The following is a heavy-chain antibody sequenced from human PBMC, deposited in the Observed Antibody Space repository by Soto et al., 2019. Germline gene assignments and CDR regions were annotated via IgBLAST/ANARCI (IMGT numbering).Heavy chain of an antibody. CDR2: IYYSGST. J-gene: IGHJ5*02. CDR1: GGSISSYY. CDR3: AREGLGEDWFDP. V-gene: IGHV4-59*01. Sequence: QVQLQESGPGLVKPSETLSLTCTVSGGSISSYYWSWIRQPPGKGLEWIGYIYYSGSTNYNPSLKSRVTISVDTSKNQFSLKLSSVTAADTAVYYCAREGLGEDWFDPWGQGTLVTVSS. D-gene: IGHD3-10*01.